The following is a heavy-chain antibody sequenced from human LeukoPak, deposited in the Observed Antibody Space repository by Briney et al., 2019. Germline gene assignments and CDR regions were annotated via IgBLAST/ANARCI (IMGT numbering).Heavy chain of an antibody. CDR1: GGTPTSYA. J-gene: IGHJ4*02. V-gene: IGHV1-69*01. Sequence: SVKVYCKASGGTPTSYAISWVRQSPRPGLEWLGGIIPIFGTANYAQKFEGRVTITGDESTSTAYMELSSLRSEDTAVYYCARVRSYGSGSYYSYYFDYWGQGTLVTVSS. CDR3: ARVRSYGSGSYYSYYFDY. CDR2: IIPIFGTA. D-gene: IGHD3-10*01.